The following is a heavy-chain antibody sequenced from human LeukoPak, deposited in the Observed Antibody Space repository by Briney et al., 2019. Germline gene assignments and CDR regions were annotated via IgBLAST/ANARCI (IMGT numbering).Heavy chain of an antibody. J-gene: IGHJ4*02. CDR3: AKGPSPLYYDFWSGYYDY. Sequence: GGSLRLSCAASGFTFSSHSMNWVRQAPGKGLEWVSYISSSSSTIYYADSVKGRFTISRGNAKNSLYLQMNSLRAEDTAVYYCAKGPSPLYYDFWSGYYDYWGQGTLVTVSS. CDR1: GFTFSSHS. D-gene: IGHD3-3*01. V-gene: IGHV3-48*01. CDR2: ISSSSSTI.